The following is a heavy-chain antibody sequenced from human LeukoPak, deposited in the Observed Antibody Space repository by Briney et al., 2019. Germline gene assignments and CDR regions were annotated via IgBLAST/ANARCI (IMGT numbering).Heavy chain of an antibody. CDR1: GYTFSDYT. CDR3: ARVAGTTLSSYYYYYYYMDV. Sequence: ASVKVSCKASGYTFSDYTIHWVRQAPGQRLEWMGWINGDNGNTKYSQELRGRVTITRNTSISTAYMELSSLRSEDTAVYYCARVAGTTLSSYYYYYYYMDVWGKGTTVTVSS. V-gene: IGHV1-3*03. D-gene: IGHD1-7*01. J-gene: IGHJ6*03. CDR2: INGDNGNT.